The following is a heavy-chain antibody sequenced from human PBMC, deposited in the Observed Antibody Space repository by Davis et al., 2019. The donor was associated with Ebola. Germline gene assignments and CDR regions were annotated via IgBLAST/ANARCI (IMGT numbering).Heavy chain of an antibody. CDR1: GGSFSGYY. CDR2: IYYSGST. CDR3: AREEYGGYDYHAFDI. Sequence: PSETLSLTCAVYGGSFSGYYWSWIRQPPGKGLEWIGYIYYSGSTNYNPSLKSRVTISVDTSKNQFSLKLSSVTAADTAVYYCAREEYGGYDYHAFDIWGQGTMVTVSS. D-gene: IGHD5-12*01. V-gene: IGHV4-59*01. J-gene: IGHJ3*02.